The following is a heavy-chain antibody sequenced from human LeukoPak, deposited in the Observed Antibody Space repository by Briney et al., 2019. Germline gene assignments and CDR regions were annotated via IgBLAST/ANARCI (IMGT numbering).Heavy chain of an antibody. CDR1: GGSISSGGYS. J-gene: IGHJ5*02. CDR3: ARLVGIAARRVSWFDP. CDR2: INHSGST. D-gene: IGHD6-6*01. Sequence: PSQTLSLTCAVSGGSISSGGYSWSWIRQPPGKGLEWIGEINHSGSTNYNPSLKSRVTISVDTSKNQFSLRLSSVTAADTAVYYCARLVGIAARRVSWFDPWGQGTLVTVSS. V-gene: IGHV4-30-2*01.